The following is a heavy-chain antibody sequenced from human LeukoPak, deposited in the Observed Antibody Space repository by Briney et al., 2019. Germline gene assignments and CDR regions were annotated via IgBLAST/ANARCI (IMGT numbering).Heavy chain of an antibody. V-gene: IGHV3-74*01. J-gene: IGHJ4*02. CDR1: GFTFSDCW. CDR3: ARALGYSYGYGIY. Sequence: HPGGSLRLSCAASGFTFSDCWMHWVRQAPGKGLEWVSRINTDGSTINYADSVKGRFTVSRDNAKNTMYLQMNSLRAEDSAVYHCARALGYSYGYGIYWGQGTLVTVSS. CDR2: INTDGSTI. D-gene: IGHD5-18*01.